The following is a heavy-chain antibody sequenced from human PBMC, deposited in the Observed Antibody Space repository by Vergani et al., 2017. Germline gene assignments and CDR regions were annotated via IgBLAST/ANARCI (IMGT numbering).Heavy chain of an antibody. CDR1: GGSISSHY. J-gene: IGHJ5*02. Sequence: QVQLQESGPGLVKPSETLSLTCTVSGGSISSHYWSWIRQPPGKGLEWIGYIYYSGSTNYNPSLKSRVTISVDTSKNQFSLKLSSVTAADTAVYYCAREDLYGSGDFDPWGQGTLVTVSS. CDR2: IYYSGST. V-gene: IGHV4-59*11. D-gene: IGHD3-10*01. CDR3: AREDLYGSGDFDP.